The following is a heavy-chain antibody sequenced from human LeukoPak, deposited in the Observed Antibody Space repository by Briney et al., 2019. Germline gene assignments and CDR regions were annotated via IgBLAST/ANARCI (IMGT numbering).Heavy chain of an antibody. D-gene: IGHD5-12*01. V-gene: IGHV3-23*01. CDR1: GFTFSSYA. CDR2: ISGSGGST. J-gene: IGHJ4*02. CDR3: AKDRVGYSGYTSFSY. Sequence: GGSLRLSCAASGFTFSSYAMSWVRQAPGKGLEWVSAISGSGGSTYYADSVKGRFTISRDNSKNTLYLQLNSLRAEDMAVYYCAKDRVGYSGYTSFSYWGQGTLVTVSS.